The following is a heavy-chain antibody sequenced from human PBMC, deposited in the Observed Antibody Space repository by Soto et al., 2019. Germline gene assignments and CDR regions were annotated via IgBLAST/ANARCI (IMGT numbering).Heavy chain of an antibody. CDR2: IKADGSEK. V-gene: IGHV3-7*03. J-gene: IGHJ4*02. CDR1: GFTFSNHW. CDR3: ARARGVDY. D-gene: IGHD3-16*01. Sequence: ELYLVESGGGLIQPGGSLRLSCVGSGFTFSNHWMNWVCQAPGQGLEWVANIKADGSEKYYVDSVKGRSTISRDNAKNSLYLQMNSRRAEDTAVYYCARARGVDYWGQGTQVTVSS.